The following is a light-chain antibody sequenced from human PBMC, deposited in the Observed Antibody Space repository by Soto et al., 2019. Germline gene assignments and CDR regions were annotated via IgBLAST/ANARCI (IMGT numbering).Light chain of an antibody. CDR2: GAS. V-gene: IGKV3-15*01. J-gene: IGKJ1*01. Sequence: EKVMTQSPATLSLSPGERATLSCMASQSVASNLAWYQQKPGQAPRLLIYGASTRATGIPVRFSGSGSGTEFTLTISSLQSEDFGVYYCQQYNNWPRTFGQGTKVDIK. CDR3: QQYNNWPRT. CDR1: QSVASN.